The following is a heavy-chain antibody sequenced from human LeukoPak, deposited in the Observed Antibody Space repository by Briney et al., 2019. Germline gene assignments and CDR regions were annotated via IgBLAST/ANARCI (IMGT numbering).Heavy chain of an antibody. D-gene: IGHD6-13*01. CDR3: ARGEAVQGSSWPFDY. J-gene: IGHJ4*02. CDR1: GFTFSSYA. CDR2: IWYDGSNK. V-gene: IGHV3-33*08. Sequence: PGRSLRLSCAASGFTFSSYAMHWVRQAPGKGLEWVAVIWYDGSNKYYADSVKGRFTISRDNSKNTLYLQMNSLRAEDTAVYYCARGEAVQGSSWPFDYWGQGTLVTVSS.